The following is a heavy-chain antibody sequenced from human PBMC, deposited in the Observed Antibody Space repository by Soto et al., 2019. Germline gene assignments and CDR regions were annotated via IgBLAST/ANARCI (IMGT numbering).Heavy chain of an antibody. Sequence: DAQMLESGGGLAQPGGSLRLSCAVSGFICSSYDMSWVRQAPGKGLEWVSTILVGGSTHYEDAVKGRFTISRDTSKNTVYLQMNSLTAGDTAVYYCAKATATSGGAFEIYGQGTMVTVSS. CDR2: ILVGGST. J-gene: IGHJ3*02. CDR1: GFICSSYD. V-gene: IGHV3-23*01. CDR3: AKATATSGGAFEI. D-gene: IGHD1-1*01.